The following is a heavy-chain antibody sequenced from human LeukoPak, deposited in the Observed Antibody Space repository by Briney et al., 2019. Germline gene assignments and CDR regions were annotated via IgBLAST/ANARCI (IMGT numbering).Heavy chain of an antibody. J-gene: IGHJ6*03. V-gene: IGHV3-7*01. CDR1: GFTFSSYW. CDR2: IKQGGIEK. Sequence: PRGSLTLSCAASGFTFSSYWMSWVRQAPGKGLEWVANIKQGGIEKHYVDSVKGRSTISRDNAKNSLYLQMNSLRAEDTAVYYCARDSYYMDVWGKGTTVTVSS. CDR3: ARDSYYMDV.